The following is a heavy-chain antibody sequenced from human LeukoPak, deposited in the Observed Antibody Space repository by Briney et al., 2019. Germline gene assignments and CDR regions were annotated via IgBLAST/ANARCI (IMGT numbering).Heavy chain of an antibody. CDR2: IYYSGST. CDR3: ARRNDFGI. V-gene: IGHV4-59*08. CDR1: GGSISGDH. J-gene: IGHJ3*02. Sequence: SETLSLTCTVSGGSISGDHWNWIPQPPGKGLEWIGYIYYSGSTNYNPSLKSRVTISIDTSKNQFSLKLTSVTAADTAVYYCARRNDFGIWGQGTMVTVSS.